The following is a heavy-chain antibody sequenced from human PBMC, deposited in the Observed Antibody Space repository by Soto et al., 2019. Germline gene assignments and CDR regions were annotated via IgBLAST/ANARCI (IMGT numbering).Heavy chain of an antibody. Sequence: QVQLQESGPGPVKASETLSLTYTVSGGSTSPYYWSWLRQPPGKGLGWIGFIDYSGGARYNPSLKSRVTMSLDTSDNQIPLKLRSMTAADTAVYFCARGRPWELYDYWGQATLVTVSS. CDR2: IDYSGGA. J-gene: IGHJ4*02. V-gene: IGHV4-59*01. D-gene: IGHD1-7*01. CDR3: ARGRPWELYDY. CDR1: GGSTSPYY.